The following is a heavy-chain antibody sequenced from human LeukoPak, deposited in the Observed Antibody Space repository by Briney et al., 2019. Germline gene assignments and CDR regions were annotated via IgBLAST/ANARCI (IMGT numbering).Heavy chain of an antibody. CDR3: ARSRGGYNSKNFDY. Sequence: GGSLRLSCAASGFTFSSYWMHWVRQAPGKGLVWVSRINSDGTSTRYADSVKGRFTISRDNAKNSLYLQMNSLRAEDTAVYYCARSRGGYNSKNFDYWGQGTLVTVSS. D-gene: IGHD5-24*01. V-gene: IGHV3-74*01. J-gene: IGHJ4*02. CDR2: INSDGTST. CDR1: GFTFSSYW.